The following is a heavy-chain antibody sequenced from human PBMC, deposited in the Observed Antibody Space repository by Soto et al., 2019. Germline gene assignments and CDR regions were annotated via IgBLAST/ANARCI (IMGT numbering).Heavy chain of an antibody. Sequence: GGSLRLSCAASGFTFSSYGMHWVRQAPGEGLEWVAVISYDGSNKYYADSVKGRFTISRDNSKNTLYLQMNSLRAEDTAVYYCAKAARDYYYYGMDVWGQGTTVTVSS. CDR3: AKAARDYYYYGMDV. CDR2: ISYDGSNK. D-gene: IGHD2-15*01. V-gene: IGHV3-30*18. J-gene: IGHJ6*02. CDR1: GFTFSSYG.